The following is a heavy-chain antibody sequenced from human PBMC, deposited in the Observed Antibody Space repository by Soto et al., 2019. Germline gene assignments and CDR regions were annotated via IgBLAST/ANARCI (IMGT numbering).Heavy chain of an antibody. V-gene: IGHV1-18*01. J-gene: IGHJ4*02. Sequence: VRQAPGQGLEWMGWISGYNGNTNYAEKLQGRVTMTTDTSTSTAYMELRSLRSDETAVYYCARGTSLNDYWGQGTLVTVSS. CDR2: ISGYNGNT. CDR3: ARGTSLNDY. D-gene: IGHD2-2*01.